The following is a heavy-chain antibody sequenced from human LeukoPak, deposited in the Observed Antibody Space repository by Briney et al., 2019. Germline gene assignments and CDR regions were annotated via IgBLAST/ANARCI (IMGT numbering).Heavy chain of an antibody. J-gene: IGHJ4*02. CDR1: GFTFSSYS. V-gene: IGHV3-7*03. Sequence: GGSLRLSCTASGFTFSSYSMIWVRQAPGKGLEWVANIKADGSEKYYVDSVKGRFTISRDNSKNTLFLQMNSLRAEDTAIYYCAKRKYYESGPFDFWGQGTLVTVSS. D-gene: IGHD3-10*01. CDR3: AKRKYYESGPFDF. CDR2: IKADGSEK.